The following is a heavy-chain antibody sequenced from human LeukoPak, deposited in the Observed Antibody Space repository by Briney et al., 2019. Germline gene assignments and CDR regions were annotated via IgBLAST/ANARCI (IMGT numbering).Heavy chain of an antibody. CDR2: IIPIFGTA. D-gene: IGHD3-10*01. CDR3: ARAMVWNDAFDI. J-gene: IGHJ3*02. CDR1: GGTFSSYA. Sequence: SVKVFCKASGGTFSSYAISWVRQAPGQGLEWMGGIIPIFGTANYAQKFQGRVTITTDESTSTAYMELSSLRSEDTAVYYCARAMVWNDAFDIWGQGTMVTVSS. V-gene: IGHV1-69*05.